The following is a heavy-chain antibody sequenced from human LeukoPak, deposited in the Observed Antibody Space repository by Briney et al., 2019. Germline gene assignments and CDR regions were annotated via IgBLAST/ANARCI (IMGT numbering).Heavy chain of an antibody. V-gene: IGHV3-7*01. J-gene: IGHJ4*02. D-gene: IGHD3-3*01. CDR3: ARGDPIYDFWSGGDH. CDR2: IKEDGSVK. CDR1: GFTFTKHW. Sequence: PGGSLRLSCVASGFTFTKHWMCWVRQAPGKGLEWVANIKEDGSVKNYMDSVKGRFTISRDNAKNSVSLQMNSLRAEDTAVYYCARGDPIYDFWSGGDHWGQGSLVSVSS.